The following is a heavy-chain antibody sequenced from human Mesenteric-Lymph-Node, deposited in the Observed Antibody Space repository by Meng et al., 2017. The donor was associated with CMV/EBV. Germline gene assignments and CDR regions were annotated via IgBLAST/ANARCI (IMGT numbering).Heavy chain of an antibody. CDR1: GFTFSNSW. J-gene: IGHJ4*02. CDR3: VRDRCSSTSCFFDY. CDR2: IKQDGSEK. Sequence: LSLTCAASGFTFSNSWMTWVRQAPGKGLEWVANIKQDGSEKYYVDSVKGRFSISRDNAKNSLYLQMNSLRAEDTAVYYCVRDRCSSTSCFFDYWGQGTLVTVSS. D-gene: IGHD2-2*01. V-gene: IGHV3-7*01.